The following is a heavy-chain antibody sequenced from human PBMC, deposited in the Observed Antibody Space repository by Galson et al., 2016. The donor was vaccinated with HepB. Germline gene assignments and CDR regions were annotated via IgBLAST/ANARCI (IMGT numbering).Heavy chain of an antibody. D-gene: IGHD3-10*01. CDR2: IYYSGST. CDR1: GGSISSYY. V-gene: IGHV4-59*01. Sequence: SETLSLTCTVSGGSISSYYWSWIRQPPGKGLEWIGYIYYSGSTNYNPPLKSRVTISVDTSKNLFSLKLTSVTTADTAVYYCARTPSRGGMDVWGQGTTVTVSS. CDR3: ARTPSRGGMDV. J-gene: IGHJ6*02.